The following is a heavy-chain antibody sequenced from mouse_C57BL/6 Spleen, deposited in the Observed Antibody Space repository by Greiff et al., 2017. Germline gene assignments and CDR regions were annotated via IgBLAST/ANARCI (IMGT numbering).Heavy chain of an antibody. D-gene: IGHD2-2*01. Sequence: QVQLQQPGAELVKPGASVKLSCKASGYTFTSYWMHWVKQRPGQGLEWIGMIHPNSGSTNYNEKFKSKAALTVDKSSSTAYMQLSSLTSEDSAVYYCARAPLMVTTGAYFDYWGQGTTLTVSS. J-gene: IGHJ2*01. CDR2: IHPNSGST. V-gene: IGHV1-64*01. CDR1: GYTFTSYW. CDR3: ARAPLMVTTGAYFDY.